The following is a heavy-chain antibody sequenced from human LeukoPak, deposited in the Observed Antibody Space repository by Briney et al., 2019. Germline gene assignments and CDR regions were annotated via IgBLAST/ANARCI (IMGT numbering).Heavy chain of an antibody. Sequence: SETLSLTCAVYGGSFSGYYWSWIRQPPGKGLEWIGEINHSGSTYYNPSLKSRVTISVDTSKNQFSLKLSSVTAADTAVYYCARRGPNPLYYYYYYMDVWGKGTTVTVSS. J-gene: IGHJ6*03. CDR1: GGSFSGYY. D-gene: IGHD1-14*01. CDR2: INHSGST. CDR3: ARRGPNPLYYYYYYMDV. V-gene: IGHV4-34*01.